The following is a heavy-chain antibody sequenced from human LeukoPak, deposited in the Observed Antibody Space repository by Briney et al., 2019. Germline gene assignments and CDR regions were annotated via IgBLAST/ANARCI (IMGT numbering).Heavy chain of an antibody. CDR1: GFTVSSNY. CDR2: ISTNSKYK. CDR3: ARDQGNGDGYDVVDFDY. V-gene: IGHV3-21*01. Sequence: PGGSLRLSCAASGFTVSSNYMSWLRQSRGKGLEWVSSISTNSKYKYYTESVKGRFTISRDNAKNSLFLQMNSLRAEDTAVYYCARDQGNGDGYDVVDFDYWGQGILVTVSS. D-gene: IGHD2-21*02. J-gene: IGHJ4*02.